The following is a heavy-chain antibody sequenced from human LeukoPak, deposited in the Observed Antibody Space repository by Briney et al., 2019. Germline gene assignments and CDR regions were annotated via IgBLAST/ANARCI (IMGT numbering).Heavy chain of an antibody. CDR1: GYTLTELS. CDR2: SDPEDGET. V-gene: IGHV1-24*01. Sequence: GASVKVSCKVSGYTLTELSMHWVRQAPGKGLEWMGGSDPEDGETIYAQKFQGRVTMTEDTSTDTAYMELSSLRYEDTAVYYCATGVDIVAQRDLWGQGTLVTVSS. D-gene: IGHD5-12*01. CDR3: ATGVDIVAQRDL. J-gene: IGHJ5*02.